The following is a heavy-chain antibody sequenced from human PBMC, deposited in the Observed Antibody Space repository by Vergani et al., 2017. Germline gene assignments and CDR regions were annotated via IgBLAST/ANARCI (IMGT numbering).Heavy chain of an antibody. Sequence: QVQLQESGPGLVKPSEPLSLTCPVSGYSLRSGHYWGWIRHPPGKGLEWIGKIYHSGSTYYNPSLKSRVTIAVDTSKNQFSLKLSSVTAADTAVYYCARDGRERITMIVVVTYFDYWGQGTLVTVSS. V-gene: IGHV4-38-2*02. D-gene: IGHD3-22*01. CDR2: IYHSGST. CDR1: GYSLRSGHY. CDR3: ARDGRERITMIVVVTYFDY. J-gene: IGHJ4*02.